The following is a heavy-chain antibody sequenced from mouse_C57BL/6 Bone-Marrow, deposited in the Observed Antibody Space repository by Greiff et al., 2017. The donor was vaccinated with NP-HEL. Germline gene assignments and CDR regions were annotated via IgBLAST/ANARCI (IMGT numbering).Heavy chain of an antibody. Sequence: QVQLQQSGAELVKPGASVKISCKASGYAFISYWMNWVKQRPGKGLEWIGQIYPGDGDTNYNGKFKGKATLTADKSSSTAYMQLSSLTYEDSAVYFCAREGGNYEDYYAMDYWGQGTSVTVSS. D-gene: IGHD2-1*01. CDR3: AREGGNYEDYYAMDY. CDR2: IYPGDGDT. V-gene: IGHV1-80*01. J-gene: IGHJ4*01. CDR1: GYAFISYW.